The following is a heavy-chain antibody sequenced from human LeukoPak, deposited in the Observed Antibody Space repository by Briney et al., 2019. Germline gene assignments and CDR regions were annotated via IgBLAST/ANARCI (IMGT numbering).Heavy chain of an antibody. CDR1: GFTFSSYA. V-gene: IGHV4-4*07. CDR3: ARAPRPWNDFDY. Sequence: LRLSCVASGFTFSSYAMSWIRQPAGKGLEWIGRIYTSGSTNYNPSLKSRVTISVDTSKNQFSLKLSSVTAADTAVYYCARAPRPWNDFDYWGQGTLVTVSS. D-gene: IGHD1-1*01. J-gene: IGHJ4*02. CDR2: IYTSGST.